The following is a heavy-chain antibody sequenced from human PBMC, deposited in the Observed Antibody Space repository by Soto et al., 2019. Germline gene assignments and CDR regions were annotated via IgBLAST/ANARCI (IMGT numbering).Heavy chain of an antibody. CDR2: IKHDGSDK. D-gene: IGHD2-2*01. Sequence: EVQLVESGGGLVQPGGSLRLSCEASGFTFSSYWMSWVRQAPGKGLEWVANIKHDGSDKYYLGSVKGRFTISRDNAKNSRYLQTNSLRDEDAAVYACAREVPAAPSRGPYDYGMAVWGHGTPVTVSS. CDR1: GFTFSSYW. J-gene: IGHJ6*02. V-gene: IGHV3-7*01. CDR3: AREVPAAPSRGPYDYGMAV.